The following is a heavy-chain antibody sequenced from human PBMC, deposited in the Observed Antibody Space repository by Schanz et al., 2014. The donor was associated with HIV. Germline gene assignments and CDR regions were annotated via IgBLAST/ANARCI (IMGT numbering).Heavy chain of an antibody. Sequence: QVQLQQWGAGLLKPSETLSLTCAVYGGSFSGYYWSWIRQSPGKGLEWIGEIYQSGGTDYSPSFKSRITMSLDTSKNQVSLNLRFGTAADTAVYYCGRGTDDFPPDSWGQGTQVIVSS. CDR1: GGSFSGYY. D-gene: IGHD3-3*01. CDR2: IYQSGGT. CDR3: GRGTDDFPPDS. V-gene: IGHV4-34*02. J-gene: IGHJ4*02.